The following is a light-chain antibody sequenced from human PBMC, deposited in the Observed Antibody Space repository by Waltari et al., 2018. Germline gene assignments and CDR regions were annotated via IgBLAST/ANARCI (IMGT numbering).Light chain of an antibody. Sequence: LMLTQSPSASASLGASVKLPCTLSSGHSSYAIAWHQQQPEKGPRYLMKVNSDGSHIKGDGIPDRFSGSSSGAERYLTISSLQSEDEADYYCQTGGFGIWVFGGGTKLTVL. CDR1: SGHSSYA. V-gene: IGLV4-69*01. CDR2: VNSDGSH. CDR3: QTGGFGIWV. J-gene: IGLJ3*02.